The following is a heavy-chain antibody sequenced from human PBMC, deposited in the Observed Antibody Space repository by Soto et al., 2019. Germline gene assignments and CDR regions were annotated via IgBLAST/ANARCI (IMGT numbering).Heavy chain of an antibody. Sequence: GGSLRLSCAASGFTFNKHGMHWVRQAPGKGLEWVAVVSYDGSSQYYADSVKGRFTISRDNSKNMVYLQMTTLRREDAAVYYCAKAHGYSSGWRADSWGQGTRVTVSS. V-gene: IGHV3-30*18. CDR2: VSYDGSSQ. D-gene: IGHD6-19*01. CDR1: GFTFNKHG. CDR3: AKAHGYSSGWRADS. J-gene: IGHJ4*02.